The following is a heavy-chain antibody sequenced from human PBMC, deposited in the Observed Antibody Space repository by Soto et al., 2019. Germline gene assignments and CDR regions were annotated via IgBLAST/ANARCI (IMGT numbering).Heavy chain of an antibody. J-gene: IGHJ4*02. CDR1: GFTFSGYA. D-gene: IGHD4-17*01. Sequence: EVQLLESGGDLVQPGRSLRLSCAASGFTFSGYAMSWVRQAPGKGLEWVSEIHGGGNSAYYADSVKGRFTISRDNSKNTLYLQMSSLRGEDTAVYYCAKTRGWVTTSLHFDYWGQGTLVTVSS. CDR3: AKTRGWVTTSLHFDY. V-gene: IGHV3-23*01. CDR2: IHGGGNSA.